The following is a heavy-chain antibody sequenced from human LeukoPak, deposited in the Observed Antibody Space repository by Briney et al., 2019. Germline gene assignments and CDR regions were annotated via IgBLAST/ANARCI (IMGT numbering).Heavy chain of an antibody. J-gene: IGHJ5*02. V-gene: IGHV1-2*02. CDR3: ARVDDYGDYGGWFDP. Sequence: PEASVTVSCKASGYTFTGYYMHWVRQAPGQGLEWMGWINPNSGGTNYAQKFQGRVTMTRDTSISTAYMELSRLRSDDTAVYYCARVDDYGDYGGWFDPWGQGTLVTVSS. CDR1: GYTFTGYY. D-gene: IGHD4-17*01. CDR2: INPNSGGT.